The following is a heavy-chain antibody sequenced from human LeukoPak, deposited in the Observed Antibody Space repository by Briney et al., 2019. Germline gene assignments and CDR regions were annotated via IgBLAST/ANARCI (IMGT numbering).Heavy chain of an antibody. CDR2: IYTSGST. D-gene: IGHD2-8*02. Sequence: SETLSLTCTVSGGSISSTTYYWSWIRQPAGKGLEWIGRIYTSGSTNYNPSLKSRVTISVDTSKNQFSLKLSSVTAADTAVYYCARHTLVDFDYWGQGTLVTVSS. CDR3: ARHTLVDFDY. CDR1: GGSISSTTYY. J-gene: IGHJ4*02. V-gene: IGHV4-61*02.